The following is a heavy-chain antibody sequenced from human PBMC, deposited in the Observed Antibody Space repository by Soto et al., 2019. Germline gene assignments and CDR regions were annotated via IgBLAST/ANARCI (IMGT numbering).Heavy chain of an antibody. CDR2: IIPIFGTA. CDR3: ASEFGYCSSTSCYVREGRFDY. CDR1: GGTFSSYA. V-gene: IGHV1-69*01. J-gene: IGHJ4*02. Sequence: QVQLVQSGAEVKKPGSSVKVSCKASGGTFSSYAISWVRQAPGQGLEWMGGIIPIFGTANYAQKFQGRVTITADESTSTAYMELSSLRSEDTAVYYCASEFGYCSSTSCYVREGRFDYWGQGPLVTVSS. D-gene: IGHD2-2*01.